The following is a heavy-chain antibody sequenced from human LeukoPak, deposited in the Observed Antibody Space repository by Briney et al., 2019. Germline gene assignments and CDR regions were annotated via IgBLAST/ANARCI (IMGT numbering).Heavy chain of an antibody. CDR2: INPNSGGT. J-gene: IGHJ3*02. CDR3: AGSSGYDPRDAFDI. D-gene: IGHD5-12*01. CDR1: GYTFTGYY. V-gene: IGHV1-2*02. Sequence: ASVKVSCKASGYTFTGYYLHWVRQAPGQGLEWMGCINPNSGGTNYAQKFQGRVTMTRDTSISTAYMELSRLRSDDTAVYYCAGSSGYDPRDAFDIWGQGTMVTVSS.